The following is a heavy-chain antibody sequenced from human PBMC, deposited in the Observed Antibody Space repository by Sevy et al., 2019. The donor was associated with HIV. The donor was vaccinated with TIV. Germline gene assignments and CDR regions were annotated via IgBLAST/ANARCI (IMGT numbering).Heavy chain of an antibody. V-gene: IGHV3-23*01. CDR2: ISGSGGST. D-gene: IGHD4-17*01. J-gene: IGHJ4*02. CDR3: AKALVRVFYGDSIFFDY. CDR1: GFSFSNFG. Sequence: GGSLRLSCAASGFSFSNFGMSWDRQAPGKGLEWVLAISGSGGSTFYAYSVKGRFIISRDNSKNTLYLQMSSLRAEDTAVYYCAKALVRVFYGDSIFFDYWGQGTLVTVSS.